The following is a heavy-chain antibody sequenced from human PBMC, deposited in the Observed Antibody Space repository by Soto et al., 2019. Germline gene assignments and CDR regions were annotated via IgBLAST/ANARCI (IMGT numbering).Heavy chain of an antibody. D-gene: IGHD3-16*02. Sequence: SETLSLTCTVSNGSISPYYWSWIRQPPGKGLEWIGYIYYNGNTKYNPSLKSRVTISLGTSKNEFSLRLTSVTAADTAVYFCARVPAMRGVISHWFDPWGPGTLVTVS. CDR1: NGSISPYY. CDR2: IYYNGNT. CDR3: ARVPAMRGVISHWFDP. J-gene: IGHJ5*02. V-gene: IGHV4-59*12.